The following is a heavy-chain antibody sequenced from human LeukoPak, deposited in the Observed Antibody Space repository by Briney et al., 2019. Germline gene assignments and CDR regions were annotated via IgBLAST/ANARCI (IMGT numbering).Heavy chain of an antibody. D-gene: IGHD1-26*01. CDR2: IYYSGST. CDR3: ASELGATHAFDI. V-gene: IGHV4-39*01. J-gene: IGHJ3*02. Sequence: SETLSLTCTVSGGSISSSSYYWGWIRQPPGKGLEWIGSIYYSGSTYYNPSLKRRVTISVDTSKNQFSLKLSSVTAADTAVYYCASELGATHAFDIWGQGTMATVSS. CDR1: GGSISSSSYY.